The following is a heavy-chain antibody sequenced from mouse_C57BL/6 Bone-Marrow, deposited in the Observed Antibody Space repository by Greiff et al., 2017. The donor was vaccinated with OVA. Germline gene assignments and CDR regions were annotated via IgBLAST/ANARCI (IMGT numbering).Heavy chain of an antibody. CDR1: GFTFSSYA. D-gene: IGHD3-2*02. Sequence: EVKVVESGEGLVKPGGSLKLSCAASGFTFSSYAMSWVRQTPEKRLEWVAYISSGGDYIYYADTVKGRFTISRDNARNTLYLQMSSLKSEDTAMYYCTRAKASRQLRLRQYYYAMDYWGQGTSVTVSS. CDR3: TRAKASRQLRLRQYYYAMDY. CDR2: ISSGGDYI. V-gene: IGHV5-9-1*02. J-gene: IGHJ4*01.